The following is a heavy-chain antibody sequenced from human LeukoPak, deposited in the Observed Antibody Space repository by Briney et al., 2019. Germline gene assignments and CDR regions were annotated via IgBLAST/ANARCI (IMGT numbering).Heavy chain of an antibody. D-gene: IGHD6-19*01. CDR3: AKDWGIAVAGTPNNDY. CDR1: GFTFSSYW. V-gene: IGHV3-74*01. Sequence: PGGSLRLSCAASGFTFSSYWMHWVRQAPGKGLVWVSRINSDGSTTSYADSVKGRFTVSRDNSKNTLYLQMNSLRAEDTAVYYCAKDWGIAVAGTPNNDYWGQGTLVTVSS. J-gene: IGHJ4*02. CDR2: INSDGSTT.